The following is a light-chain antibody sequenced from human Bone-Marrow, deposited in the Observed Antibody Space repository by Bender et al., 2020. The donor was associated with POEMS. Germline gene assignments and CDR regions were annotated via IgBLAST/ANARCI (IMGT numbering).Light chain of an antibody. CDR1: SSDVGGYNY. J-gene: IGLJ2*01. V-gene: IGLV2-8*01. CDR2: NSD. Sequence: QSALTQPPSASGSPGQSVTISCTGTSSDVGGYNYVSLYPPLPGTAPKLIIYNSDQRPSGVPDRFSGSMSGTSASLAISGLHSEDEADYYCVAWDDTLNGWVFGGGTKLTVL. CDR3: VAWDDTLNGWV.